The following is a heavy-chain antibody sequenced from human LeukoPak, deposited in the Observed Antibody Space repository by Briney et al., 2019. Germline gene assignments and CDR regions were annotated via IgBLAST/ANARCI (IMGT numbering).Heavy chain of an antibody. CDR2: ISSSCSTK. V-gene: IGHV3-11*01. CDR3: ARYTWSGHANYFDY. CDR1: GFIFSDYH. D-gene: IGHD6-25*01. J-gene: IGHJ4*02. Sequence: GWSLRLSCAASGFIFSDYHMSWIRQAPGKGLEGVSDISSSCSTKYLAYADKGRFTITRDNAKNSLYPQMNSLRAEDTAVYYCARYTWSGHANYFDYWGQGTLVTVS.